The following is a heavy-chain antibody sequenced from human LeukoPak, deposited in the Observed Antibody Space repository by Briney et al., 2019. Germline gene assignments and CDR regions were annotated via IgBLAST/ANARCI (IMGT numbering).Heavy chain of an antibody. D-gene: IGHD2-8*01. J-gene: IGHJ4*02. V-gene: IGHV1-69*01. CDR2: IIPIFGTA. CDR1: GGTFSSYA. CDR3: ATGACTNGVCFYYFDY. Sequence: ASVKVSCKASGGTFSSYAISWVRQAPGQGLEWMGGIIPIFGTANYAQKFQGRVTITADEPTSTAYMELSSLRSEDTAVYYCATGACTNGVCFYYFDYWGQGTLVTVSS.